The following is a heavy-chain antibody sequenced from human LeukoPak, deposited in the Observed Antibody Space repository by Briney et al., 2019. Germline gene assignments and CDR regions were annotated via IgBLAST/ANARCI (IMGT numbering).Heavy chain of an antibody. J-gene: IGHJ3*02. D-gene: IGHD3-22*01. CDR1: GFTFTSSA. Sequence: GASVTVSCKASGFTFTSSAVQWVRQARGQRLEWIGWIVVGSGNTNYAQKFQERVTITRDMSTSTAYMELSSLRSEDTAVYYCAADRYYYDSSGYTAFDIWGQGTMVTVSS. CDR2: IVVGSGNT. V-gene: IGHV1-58*01. CDR3: AADRYYYDSSGYTAFDI.